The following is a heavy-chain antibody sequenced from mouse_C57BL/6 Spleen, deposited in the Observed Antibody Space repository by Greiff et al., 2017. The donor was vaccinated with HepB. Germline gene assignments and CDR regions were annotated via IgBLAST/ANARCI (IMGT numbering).Heavy chain of an antibody. CDR2: ISYDGSN. CDR3: AREGGDGYSFDY. Sequence: EVQLQESGPGLVKPSQSLSLTCSVTGYSITSGYYWNWIRQFPGNKLEWMGYISYDGSNNYNPSLKNRISITRDTSKNQFFLKLNSVTTEDTATYYCAREGGDGYSFDYWGQGTTLTVSS. CDR1: GYSITSGYY. V-gene: IGHV3-6*01. J-gene: IGHJ2*01. D-gene: IGHD2-3*01.